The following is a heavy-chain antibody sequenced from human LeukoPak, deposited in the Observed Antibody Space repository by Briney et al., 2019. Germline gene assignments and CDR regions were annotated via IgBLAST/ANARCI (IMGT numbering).Heavy chain of an antibody. CDR2: INHSGST. CDR3: ARYSTTWPNYYYYMDV. V-gene: IGHV4-39*07. Sequence: SETLSLTCTVSGGSISSSSYYWGWIRQPSGKGLEWIGEINHSGSTNYNPSLKSRVTISVDTSKNQFSLKLSSVTAADSAVYYCARYSTTWPNYYYYMDVWGKGTTVTVSS. J-gene: IGHJ6*03. D-gene: IGHD6-13*01. CDR1: GGSISSSSYY.